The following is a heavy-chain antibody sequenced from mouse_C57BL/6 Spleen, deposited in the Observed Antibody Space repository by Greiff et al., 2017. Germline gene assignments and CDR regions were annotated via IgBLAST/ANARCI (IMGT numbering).Heavy chain of an antibody. CDR3: TRFTTVFDY. D-gene: IGHD1-1*01. V-gene: IGHV1-15*01. CDR1: GYTFTDYE. J-gene: IGHJ2*01. CDR2: IYPETGGT. Sequence: QVHVKQSGAELVRPGASVTLSCKASGYTFTDYEMHWVKQTPVHGLEWIGAIYPETGGTAYNQKFKGKAILTADKSSSTAYMELRSLTSEDSAVYYCTRFTTVFDYWGQGTTLTVSS.